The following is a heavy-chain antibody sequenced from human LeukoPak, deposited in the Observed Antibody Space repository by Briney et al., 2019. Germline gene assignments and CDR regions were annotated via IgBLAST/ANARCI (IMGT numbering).Heavy chain of an antibody. D-gene: IGHD1-26*01. CDR1: GFTFSSYN. J-gene: IGHJ4*02. CDR2: ISSSSSTI. Sequence: GGSLRLSCAASGFTFSSYNMIWVRQAPGKGLEWVSYISSSSSTIYYADSVKGRFTISRDNAKNSLYLQMNSLRAEDTAVYYCASFGSYHSRSFDYWGQGTLVTVSS. V-gene: IGHV3-48*04. CDR3: ASFGSYHSRSFDY.